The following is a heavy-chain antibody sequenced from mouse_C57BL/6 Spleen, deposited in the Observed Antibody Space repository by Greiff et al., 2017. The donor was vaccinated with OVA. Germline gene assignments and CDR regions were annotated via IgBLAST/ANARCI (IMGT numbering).Heavy chain of an antibody. J-gene: IGHJ4*01. CDR1: GYTFTDYY. CDR2: INPNNGGN. CDR3: ARWGNTGEGYAMDY. D-gene: IGHD1-1*01. Sequence: VQLQQSGPELVKPGASVKISCKASGYTFTDYYMNWVKQSHGKSLEWIGDINPNNGGNSYNQKLKGKATLTVAKSSSTAYMALRILTSEDSAVYYCARWGNTGEGYAMDYWGQGTSVTVSS. V-gene: IGHV1-26*01.